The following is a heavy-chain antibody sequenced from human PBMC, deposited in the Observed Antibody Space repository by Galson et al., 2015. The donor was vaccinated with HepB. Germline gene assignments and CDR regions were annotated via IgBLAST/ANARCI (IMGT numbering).Heavy chain of an antibody. Sequence: SVKVSCKVSGYTLTELSMHWGRQAPGKGLEWMGGFDPEDGETTYAQKFQGRVTMTEDTSTDTAYMELSSLISEDTAVYYCATGDRSSGPYYFDYWGQGTLVTVSS. CDR2: FDPEDGET. D-gene: IGHD3-10*01. J-gene: IGHJ4*02. V-gene: IGHV1-24*01. CDR3: ATGDRSSGPYYFDY. CDR1: GYTLTELS.